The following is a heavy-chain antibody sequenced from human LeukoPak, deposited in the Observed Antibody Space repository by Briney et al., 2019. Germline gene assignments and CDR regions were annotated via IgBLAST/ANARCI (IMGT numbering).Heavy chain of an antibody. CDR3: ARLIIGDNYFDY. CDR1: GGSISSYY. D-gene: IGHD3-16*01. CDR2: IYYSGST. V-gene: IGHV4-59*08. Sequence: SETLSLTCTVSGGSISSYYWSWIRQPPGKGLEWIGYIYYSGSTNYNPSLKSRVTISVDTSKNQFSLKVSSVTAADTAVYYCARLIIGDNYFDYWGQGALVTVSS. J-gene: IGHJ4*02.